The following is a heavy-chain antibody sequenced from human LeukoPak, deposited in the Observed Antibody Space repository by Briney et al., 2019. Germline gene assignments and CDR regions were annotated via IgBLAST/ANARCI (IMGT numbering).Heavy chain of an antibody. J-gene: IGHJ4*02. D-gene: IGHD5-18*01. CDR3: SASKQLWLRGLFDY. V-gene: IGHV4-59*01. Sequence: SETLSLTCSASGDSISTYYWSWIRQPPGKALEWIGYAYYSGSTDYNPSLKSRVTISVDTSKNQFSLSLNSVTAADTAVYYCSASKQLWLRGLFDYWGQGTLVTVST. CDR2: AYYSGST. CDR1: GDSISTYY.